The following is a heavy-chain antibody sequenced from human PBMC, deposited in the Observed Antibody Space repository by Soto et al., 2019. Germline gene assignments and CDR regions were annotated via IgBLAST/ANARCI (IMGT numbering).Heavy chain of an antibody. CDR1: GGTFSSYA. CDR2: IIPIFGTA. J-gene: IGHJ4*02. V-gene: IGHV1-69*13. Sequence: ASVKVSFKASGGTFSSYAISWLRQAPGQGLEWMGGIIPIFGTANYAQKFQGRVTITADESTSTAYMELSSLRSEDTAVYYCAREEHRRGYSYGLFDYWGQGTLVTVPQ. CDR3: AREEHRRGYSYGLFDY. D-gene: IGHD5-18*01.